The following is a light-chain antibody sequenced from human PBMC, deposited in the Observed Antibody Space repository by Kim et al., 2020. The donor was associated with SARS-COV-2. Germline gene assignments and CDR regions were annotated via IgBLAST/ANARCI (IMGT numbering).Light chain of an antibody. CDR3: CSYAGSYTWV. CDR2: DVS. CDR1: SSDVGGYSY. V-gene: IGLV2-11*01. Sequence: QSALTQPRSVSGSPGQSVTISCTGTSSDVGGYSYVSWYQQHPDKAPKLTIYDVSKRPSGVPDRFSGSKSGNTASLTISGLQAEDEADYYCCSYAGSYTWVFGGGTQLTVL. J-gene: IGLJ3*02.